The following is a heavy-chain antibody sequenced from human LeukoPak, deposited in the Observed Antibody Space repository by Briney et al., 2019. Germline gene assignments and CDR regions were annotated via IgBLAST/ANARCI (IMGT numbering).Heavy chain of an antibody. V-gene: IGHV1-2*02. CDR3: ARGIGDRFRLQHVIDY. J-gene: IGHJ4*02. Sequence: ASVKVSCKASGYTFTGYYMHWVRQAPGQGLEWMGWNNPNSGGTNYAQKFQGRVTMTRDTSISTAYMELSRLRSDDTAVYYCARGIGDRFRLQHVIDYWGQGTLVTVSS. CDR1: GYTFTGYY. D-gene: IGHD2-21*02. CDR2: NNPNSGGT.